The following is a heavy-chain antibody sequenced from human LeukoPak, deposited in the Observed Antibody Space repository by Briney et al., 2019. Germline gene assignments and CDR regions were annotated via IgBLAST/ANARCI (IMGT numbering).Heavy chain of an antibody. CDR2: IIPILGIA. Sequence: EASVKVSCKASGGTFSSYAISWVRQAPGQGLEWMGRIIPILGIANYAQKFQGRVTITADKSTSTAYMELSSLRSEDTAVYYCARGPGGSYVAEYFQHWGQGTLVTVSS. D-gene: IGHD1-26*01. CDR1: GGTFSSYA. J-gene: IGHJ1*01. V-gene: IGHV1-69*04. CDR3: ARGPGGSYVAEYFQH.